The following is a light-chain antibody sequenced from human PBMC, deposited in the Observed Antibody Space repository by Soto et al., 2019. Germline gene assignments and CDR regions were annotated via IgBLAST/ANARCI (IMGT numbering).Light chain of an antibody. CDR3: ISYTSSSTSYV. Sequence: QSALTQPASVSGSPGQSITISCTGTSSDIGDYNSVSWYQQHPGKAPKLIIYEVSHRPSGVSNRFSGSKSGNTASLTISGLQADDEADYYCISYTSSSTSYVFGTGTKLTVL. CDR1: SSDIGDYNS. CDR2: EVS. J-gene: IGLJ1*01. V-gene: IGLV2-14*03.